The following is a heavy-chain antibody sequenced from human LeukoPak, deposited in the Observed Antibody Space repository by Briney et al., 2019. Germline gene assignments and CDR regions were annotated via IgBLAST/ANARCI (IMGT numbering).Heavy chain of an antibody. D-gene: IGHD3-10*01. CDR1: GVTFSSYG. Sequence: PGGSLRLSCAASGVTFSSYGMHWVRQAPGKGLERVAVIWYDGSYKYYAASVKGRFTISRDNSRNTVFLQMNRLRPEDTAVYYCVKEAYYGWGSSPTFYFDYWGQGTRVTVSS. V-gene: IGHV3-30*02. CDR3: VKEAYYGWGSSPTFYFDY. J-gene: IGHJ4*02. CDR2: IWYDGSYK.